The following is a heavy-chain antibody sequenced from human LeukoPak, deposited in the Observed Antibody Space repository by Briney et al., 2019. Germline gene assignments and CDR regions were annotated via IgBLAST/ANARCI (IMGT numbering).Heavy chain of an antibody. CDR3: ARDRGRVAARRWGLRPFDYYYMDV. CDR1: GGSISRGGYY. Sequence: SQTLSLTCTVSGGSISRGGYYWSWIRQHPGKGLEWIGYIYYSGSTYYNPSLKSRVTISVDTSKNQFSLKLSSVTAADTAVYYCARDRGRVAARRWGLRPFDYYYMDVWGKGTTVTVSS. D-gene: IGHD6-6*01. J-gene: IGHJ6*03. V-gene: IGHV4-31*03. CDR2: IYYSGST.